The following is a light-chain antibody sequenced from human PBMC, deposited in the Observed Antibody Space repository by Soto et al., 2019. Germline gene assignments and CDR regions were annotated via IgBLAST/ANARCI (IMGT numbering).Light chain of an antibody. J-gene: IGLJ2*01. CDR3: CSYAGSTTRVL. Sequence: QSALTQPASVSGSPGQSIIISCTGTSSDVDTYKYVSWYQQHPGKAPKLMIYEVSHRPSGVSDRFSGSKSGNTASLTISGLQAEDEADYYCCSYAGSTTRVLFGGGTKVTV. V-gene: IGLV2-14*01. CDR2: EVS. CDR1: SSDVDTYKY.